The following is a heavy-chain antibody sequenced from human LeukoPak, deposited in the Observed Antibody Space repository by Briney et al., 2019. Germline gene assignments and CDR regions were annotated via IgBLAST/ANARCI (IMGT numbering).Heavy chain of an antibody. V-gene: IGHV1-2*02. CDR3: ARGWLPANYFDY. CDR1: GYTFTGCY. Sequence: ASVKVSCKASGYTFTGCYMHWVRQAPGQGLEWMGWINPNSGGTNYAQKFQGRVTMTRDTSISTAYMELSRLRSDDTAVYYCARGWLPANYFDYWGQGTLVTVSS. D-gene: IGHD3-22*01. J-gene: IGHJ4*02. CDR2: INPNSGGT.